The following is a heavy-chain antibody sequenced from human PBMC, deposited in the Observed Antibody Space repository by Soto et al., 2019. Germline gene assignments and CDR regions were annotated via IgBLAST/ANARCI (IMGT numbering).Heavy chain of an antibody. CDR2: ISTGSTYI. J-gene: IGHJ3*02. CDR3: AIGEYCTNGVCYEAFDI. CDR1: GFTFSTYS. Sequence: EVQLVESGGGLVKPGGSLRLSCAASGFTFSTYSMHWVRQAPGKGLEWVSSISTGSTYIYYADSVKGRFIISRDNAKNSLYLQMNSLRAEDTAVYYCAIGEYCTNGVCYEAFDIWGQGTMVTVSS. D-gene: IGHD2-8*01. V-gene: IGHV3-21*01.